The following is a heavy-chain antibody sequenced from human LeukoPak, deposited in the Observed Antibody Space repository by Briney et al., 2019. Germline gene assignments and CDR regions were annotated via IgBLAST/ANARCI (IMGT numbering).Heavy chain of an antibody. CDR1: GFTFSSYW. CDR2: IKQDGSEK. D-gene: IGHD3-10*01. J-gene: IGHJ4*02. Sequence: GGSLRLSCGASGFTFSSYWMTWVRQAPRKGLEWVANIKQDGSEKYYVDSVKGRFTISRDNAKNSVYLQMNSLRAEDTAVYFCARSGSYYRSGSYYSDFWGQGTLVTVSS. CDR3: ARSGSYYRSGSYYSDF. V-gene: IGHV3-7*04.